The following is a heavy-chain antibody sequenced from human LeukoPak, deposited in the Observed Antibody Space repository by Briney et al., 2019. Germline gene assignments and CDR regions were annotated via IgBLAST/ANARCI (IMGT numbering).Heavy chain of an antibody. CDR3: ARKEVRGVISPYYYMDV. CDR2: IYYSGST. CDR1: GGSISSYY. Sequence: PSETLSLTCTVSGGSISSYYWSWIRQPPGKGLEWIGYIYYSGSTNYNPSLKSRVTISVDTSKNQFSLKLSSVTAADTAVYYCARKEVRGVISPYYYMDVWGKGTTVTISS. J-gene: IGHJ6*03. V-gene: IGHV4-59*12. D-gene: IGHD3-10*01.